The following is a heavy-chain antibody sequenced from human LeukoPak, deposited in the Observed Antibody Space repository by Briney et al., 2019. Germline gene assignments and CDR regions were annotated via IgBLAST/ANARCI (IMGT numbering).Heavy chain of an antibody. V-gene: IGHV3-48*02. J-gene: IGHJ4*02. D-gene: IGHD3-10*01. CDR1: GFTFSSYS. CDR3: ARHYYGSGSVDY. CDR2: ITNSSSSI. Sequence: PGGSLRLSCAASGFTFSSYSMNWVRQAPGKGLEWISYITNSSSSIHYADSVKGRFTVSRDNAKNSVYLQMNSLRDEDTAVYYCARHYYGSGSVDYWGQGTLVTVSS.